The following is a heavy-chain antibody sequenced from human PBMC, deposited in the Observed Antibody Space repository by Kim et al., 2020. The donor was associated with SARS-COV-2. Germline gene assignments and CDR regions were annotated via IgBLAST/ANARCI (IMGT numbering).Heavy chain of an antibody. D-gene: IGHD1-26*01. CDR2: IYYSGST. CDR1: GGSISSYY. V-gene: IGHV4-59*08. Sequence: SETLSLTCTVSGGSISSYYWSWIRQPPGKGLEWIGYIYYSGSTNYNPSLKSRVTISVDTSKNQFSLKLSSVTAADTAVYYCARAGSSPLNYFAYWGQGTLVTVSS. CDR3: ARAGSSPLNYFAY. J-gene: IGHJ4*02.